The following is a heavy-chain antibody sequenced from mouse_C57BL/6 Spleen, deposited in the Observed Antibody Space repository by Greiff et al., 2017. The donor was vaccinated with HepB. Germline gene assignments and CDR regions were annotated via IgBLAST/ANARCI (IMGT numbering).Heavy chain of an antibody. D-gene: IGHD1-1*01. CDR1: GYAFSSSW. CDR2: IYPGDGDT. CDR3: ARDYGSSYFDY. J-gene: IGHJ2*01. V-gene: IGHV1-82*01. Sequence: QVQLQHSGPELVKPGASVKISCKASGYAFSSSWMNWVKQRPGKGLEWIGRIYPGDGDTNYNGKFKGKATLTADKSSSTAYMQLSSLTSEDSAVYFCARDYGSSYFDYWGQGTTLTVSS.